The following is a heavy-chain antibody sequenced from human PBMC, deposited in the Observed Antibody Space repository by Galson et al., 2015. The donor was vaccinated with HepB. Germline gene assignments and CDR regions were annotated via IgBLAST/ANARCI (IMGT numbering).Heavy chain of an antibody. V-gene: IGHV3-7*03. Sequence: SLRLSCAASGFTFSNSWLGWVRQAPGKGLEWIGNIKPDGTEKYYADSMKGRFTIYRDNARNSVYLQIYNVRADDTAVYYCTSTSMASPGHHWGQGTLVTVSS. CDR1: GFTFSNSW. D-gene: IGHD6-13*01. CDR3: TSTSMASPGHH. J-gene: IGHJ4*02. CDR2: IKPDGTEK.